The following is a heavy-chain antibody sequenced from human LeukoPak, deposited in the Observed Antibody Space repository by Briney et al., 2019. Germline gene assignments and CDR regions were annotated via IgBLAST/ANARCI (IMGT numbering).Heavy chain of an antibody. V-gene: IGHV3-30*18. CDR2: ISYDGSNK. Sequence: PGGSLRLSSAASGFTFSSYSMHWVRQAPGKGLEWVVVISYDGSNKYYADSVKGRFTISRDNSKNTLYLQMNSLRAEDTAVYYCAKKEGGYSYGSGYYYYMDVWGKGTTVTVSS. J-gene: IGHJ6*03. D-gene: IGHD5-18*01. CDR1: GFTFSSYS. CDR3: AKKEGGYSYGSGYYYYMDV.